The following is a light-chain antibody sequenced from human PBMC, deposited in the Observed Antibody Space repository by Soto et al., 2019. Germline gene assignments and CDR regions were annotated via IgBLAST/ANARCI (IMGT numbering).Light chain of an antibody. J-gene: IGLJ3*02. Sequence: QSVLTQPPSASETPGQRVTISCSGSSSNIGSNYVYWYQQLPGTAPKLLIYRNNQRPSGVPDRFSGSKSGTSASLAISGLRSEDEADYYCAAWDDSLRGVFGGGTKVTVL. CDR1: SSNIGSNY. CDR3: AAWDDSLRGV. V-gene: IGLV1-47*01. CDR2: RNN.